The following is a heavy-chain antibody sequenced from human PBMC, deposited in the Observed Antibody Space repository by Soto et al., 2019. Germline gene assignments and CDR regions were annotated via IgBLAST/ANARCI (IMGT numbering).Heavy chain of an antibody. Sequence: SVKVSCKASGGTFSSYAISWVRQAPGQGLEWMGEIIPIFGTANYAQKFQGRVTITADESTSTAYMELSSLRSEDTAVYYCARLGCSGGSCYSGYYYYYYGMDVWGQGTTVTVSS. D-gene: IGHD2-15*01. V-gene: IGHV1-69*13. J-gene: IGHJ6*02. CDR2: IIPIFGTA. CDR3: ARLGCSGGSCYSGYYYYYYGMDV. CDR1: GGTFSSYA.